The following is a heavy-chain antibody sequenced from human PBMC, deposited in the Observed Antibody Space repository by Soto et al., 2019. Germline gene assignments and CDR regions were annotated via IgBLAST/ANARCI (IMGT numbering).Heavy chain of an antibody. J-gene: IGHJ6*03. CDR3: AIHSSMVRPFYQYYNMDV. Sequence: SETLSLTCAVYGGSLSGYYWSWIRQPPGKGLEWIGEINHSGSTNYNPSLKSRVTISLDTSKNQFSLKLSSVTAADTAVYYCAIHSSMVRPFYQYYNMDVWGKGTTVTVSS. CDR2: INHSGST. D-gene: IGHD3-10*01. CDR1: GGSLSGYY. V-gene: IGHV4-34*01.